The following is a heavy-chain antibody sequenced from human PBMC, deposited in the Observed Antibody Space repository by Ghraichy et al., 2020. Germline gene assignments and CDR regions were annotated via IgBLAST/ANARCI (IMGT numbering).Heavy chain of an antibody. Sequence: ASVKVSCNASGYTFTSYGISWVRQAPGQGLEWMGWISAYNGNTNYAQKLQGRVTMTTDTSTSPAYMELRSLRSDDTAVYYCARGCSGGSCYEDSWFDPWGQGSLVTVSS. CDR3: ARGCSGGSCYEDSWFDP. J-gene: IGHJ5*01. CDR1: GYTFTSYG. D-gene: IGHD2-15*01. V-gene: IGHV1-18*01. CDR2: ISAYNGNT.